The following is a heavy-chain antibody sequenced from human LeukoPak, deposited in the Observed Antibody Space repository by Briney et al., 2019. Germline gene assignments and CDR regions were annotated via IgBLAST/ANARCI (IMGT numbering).Heavy chain of an antibody. D-gene: IGHD2-21*02. CDR2: IYYSGST. Sequence: PSETLSLTCTVSGGSISSYYWSWIRQPPGKGLEWIGYIYYSGSTNYNPSLKSRVTISVDTSKNQFSLKLSSVTTADTAVYYCARGSCGGDCYWGYYYYGMDVWGQGTTVTVSS. J-gene: IGHJ6*02. CDR3: ARGSCGGDCYWGYYYYGMDV. CDR1: GGSISSYY. V-gene: IGHV4-59*01.